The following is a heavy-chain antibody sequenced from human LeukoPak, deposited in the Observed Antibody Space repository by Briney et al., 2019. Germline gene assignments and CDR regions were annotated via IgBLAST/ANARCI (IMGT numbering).Heavy chain of an antibody. J-gene: IGHJ4*02. D-gene: IGHD2/OR15-2a*01. CDR1: GFTFDDYA. V-gene: IGHV3-9*01. CDR2: ISWNSGSI. Sequence: SLRLSCAASGFTFDDYAMHWVRHAPGKGLEWVSGISWNSGSIAYADSVKGRFTISRDNAKSSLYLQLNSLRAEDTALYYCTKNPPLYAEPYNFDSWGQGTLVTVSS. CDR3: TKNPPLYAEPYNFDS.